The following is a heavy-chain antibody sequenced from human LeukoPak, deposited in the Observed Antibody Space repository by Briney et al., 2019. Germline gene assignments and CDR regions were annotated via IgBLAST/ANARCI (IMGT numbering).Heavy chain of an antibody. Sequence: SETLSLTCTVSGGSISSSSYYWGWIRQPPGKGLEWIGSIYYSGSTYYNPSLKSRVTISVDTSKNQFSLKLSSVTAADTAVYYCAIGSSWYRSWFDPWGQGTLVTVSS. CDR3: AIGSSWYRSWFDP. J-gene: IGHJ5*02. D-gene: IGHD6-13*01. CDR2: IYYSGST. CDR1: GGSISSSSYY. V-gene: IGHV4-39*07.